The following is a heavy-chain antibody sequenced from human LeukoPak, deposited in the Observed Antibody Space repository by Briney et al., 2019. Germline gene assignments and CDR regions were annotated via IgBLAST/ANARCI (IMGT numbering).Heavy chain of an antibody. CDR2: ISPIFEIA. V-gene: IGHV1-69*04. D-gene: IGHD1-20*01. J-gene: IGHJ5*02. Sequence: ASVKVSCKASGGTFSSYGISWVRQAPGQGLEWMGRISPIFEIANYAQKFQGRVTITADKSTSTAYMELSSLRFEDSAIYYCAREFKQSNWNDGHWFDPWGQGTLVTVSS. CDR3: AREFKQSNWNDGHWFDP. CDR1: GGTFSSYG.